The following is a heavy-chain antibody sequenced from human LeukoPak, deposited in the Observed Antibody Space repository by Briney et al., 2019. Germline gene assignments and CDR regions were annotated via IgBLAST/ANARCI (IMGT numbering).Heavy chain of an antibody. CDR2: IYYSGST. V-gene: IGHV4-39*01. D-gene: IGHD2-15*01. CDR1: GGSISSSSYY. J-gene: IGHJ4*02. CDR3: ARPGCNGGSCYSEEPYYFDY. Sequence: KPSETLSLTCTVSGGSISSSSYYWGWIRQPPGKGLEWIGSIYYSGSTYYNPSLKSRVTISVDTSKNQFSLKLSSVTAADPAVYYCARPGCNGGSCYSEEPYYFDYWGQGTLVTVSS.